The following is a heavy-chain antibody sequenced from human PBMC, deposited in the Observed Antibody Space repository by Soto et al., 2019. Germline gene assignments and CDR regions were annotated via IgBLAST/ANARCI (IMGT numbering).Heavy chain of an antibody. V-gene: IGHV4-39*01. CDR2: IYFNGNS. CDR3: TRQYLGCFGP. Sequence: QVQLQESGPGLVKPSETLSLTCNISGGSVSVTSYYWGWIRQSPVKGLEWIANIYFNGNSYYNPSLKSRVTISLNTSKTQFSLKLTSVTAADTAVYYCTRQYLGCFGPWGQGTLVTVSS. CDR1: GGSVSVTSYY. J-gene: IGHJ5*02. D-gene: IGHD2-2*01.